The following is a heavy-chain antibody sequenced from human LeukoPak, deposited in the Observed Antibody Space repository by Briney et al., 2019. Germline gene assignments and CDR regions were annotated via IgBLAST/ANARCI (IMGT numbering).Heavy chain of an antibody. CDR1: GYTFTSY. V-gene: IGHV1-18*01. CDR3: ARGPGELLGYYYYYMDV. J-gene: IGHJ6*03. D-gene: IGHD3-10*01. Sequence: ASVKVSCKASGYTFTSYMHWVRQAPGQGLEWMGWISAYNGNTNFAQKFQGRVTMTTDTSTNTAYMELRSLRSDDTAVYYCARGPGELLGYYYYYMDVWGKGTTVTIS. CDR2: ISAYNGNT.